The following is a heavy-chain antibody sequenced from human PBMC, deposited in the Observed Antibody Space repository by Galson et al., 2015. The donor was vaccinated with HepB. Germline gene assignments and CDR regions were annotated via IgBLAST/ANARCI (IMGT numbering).Heavy chain of an antibody. J-gene: IGHJ4*02. CDR3: AKDHTYYDFWSGYWVRIDPAD. Sequence: SLRLSCAASGFTFSSYAMSWVRQAPGKGLEWVSAISGSGGSTYYADSVKGRFTISRDNSKNTLYLQMNSLRAEDPAVYYCAKDHTYYDFWSGYWVRIDPADWGQGTLVTVSS. D-gene: IGHD3-3*01. V-gene: IGHV3-23*01. CDR2: ISGSGGST. CDR1: GFTFSSYA.